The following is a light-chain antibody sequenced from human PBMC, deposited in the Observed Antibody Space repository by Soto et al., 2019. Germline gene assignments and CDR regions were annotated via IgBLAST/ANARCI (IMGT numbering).Light chain of an antibody. CDR2: DVT. CDR1: KSDIGGDNY. V-gene: IGLV2-8*01. J-gene: IGLJ3*02. Sequence: QSALTQPPSASGFPGQSVTISCTGPKSDIGGDNYVSWYHRQPGRAPKLIIYDVTERPSGVPGRFSGSKSGDTASLTVTGLQAEDEGEYYCCSFTGSNTCIVFGGGTKLTVL. CDR3: CSFTGSNTCIV.